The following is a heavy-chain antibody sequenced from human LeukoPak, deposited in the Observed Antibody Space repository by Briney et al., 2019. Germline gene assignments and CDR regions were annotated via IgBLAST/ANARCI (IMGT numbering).Heavy chain of an antibody. CDR3: ARAKSTIFGTNPAWFDP. V-gene: IGHV4-59*01. Sequence: SETLSLTCTVSGGSISGYNWSWIRQPPGKGLEWIGYIYYSGCTNYKPSLKSRVAISVDTSKSQCSLNLGSVNAADTGVYYCARAKSTIFGTNPAWFDPWGQGTLVTVSS. J-gene: IGHJ5*02. CDR1: GGSISGYN. CDR2: IYYSGCT. D-gene: IGHD3-3*01.